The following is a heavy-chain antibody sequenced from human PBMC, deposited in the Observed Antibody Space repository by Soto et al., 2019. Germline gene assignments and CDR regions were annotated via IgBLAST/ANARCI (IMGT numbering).Heavy chain of an antibody. CDR1: GFTISNYG. D-gene: IGHD1-1*01. J-gene: IGHJ4*02. V-gene: IGHV3-23*01. CDR3: AKVERMTPYTHLR. Sequence: DVQVLESGGGLVQPGGSLRLSCEASGFTISNYGMTWVRQAPGKGLEWVSAISGRDGYTYYADSVKGRFTISRYNSKNTLYLQMNSLTAEDTAIYYCAKVERMTPYTHLRWGQGTLVTVSS. CDR2: ISGRDGYT.